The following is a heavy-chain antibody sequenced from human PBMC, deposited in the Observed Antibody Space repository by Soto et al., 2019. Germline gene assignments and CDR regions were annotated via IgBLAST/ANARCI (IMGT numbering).Heavy chain of an antibody. J-gene: IGHJ4*02. CDR3: AIEKRAAADTGLHDY. Sequence: GGSLRLSCAASGFTFSSYSMNWVRQAPGKGLEWVSSISSSSSYIYYADSVKGRFTISRDNAKNSLYLQMNSLRAEDTAVYYCAIEKRAAADTGLHDYWGQGTLVTVSS. CDR1: GFTFSSYS. CDR2: ISSSSSYI. D-gene: IGHD6-13*01. V-gene: IGHV3-21*01.